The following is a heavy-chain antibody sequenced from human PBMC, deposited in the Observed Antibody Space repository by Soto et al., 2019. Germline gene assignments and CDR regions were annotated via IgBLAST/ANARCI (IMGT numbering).Heavy chain of an antibody. CDR2: IIPILGIA. J-gene: IGHJ6*03. CDR1: GGTFSSYT. D-gene: IGHD1-7*01. V-gene: IGHV1-69*02. CDR3: ARMKKGITGTTEGGSYYYYYMDV. Sequence: SVKVSCKASGGTFSSYTISWVRQAPGQGLEWMGRIIPILGIANYAQKFQGRVTITADKSTSTAYMELSSLRSEDTAVYYCARMKKGITGTTEGGSYYYYYMDVWGKGTTVTVSS.